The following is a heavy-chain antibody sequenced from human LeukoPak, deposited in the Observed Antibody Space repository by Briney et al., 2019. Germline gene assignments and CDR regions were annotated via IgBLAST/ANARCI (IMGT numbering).Heavy chain of an antibody. J-gene: IGHJ4*02. V-gene: IGHV3-11*04. Sequence: KAGGSLRLSCATSGFTFTDYYMSWIRQAPGKGLEWVSYISVSGTTMYYADSVKGRFTLSRDNAKNSLYLQTNSLRADDTAIYYCVRKGGNGYYDWGQGVVVTVSS. CDR3: VRKGGNGYYD. CDR1: GFTFTDYY. CDR2: ISVSGTTM. D-gene: IGHD3-3*01.